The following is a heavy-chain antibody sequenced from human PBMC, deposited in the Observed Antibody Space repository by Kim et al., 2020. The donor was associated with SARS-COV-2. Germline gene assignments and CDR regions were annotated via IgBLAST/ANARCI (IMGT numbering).Heavy chain of an antibody. CDR2: INPNSGGT. J-gene: IGHJ6*02. V-gene: IGHV1-2*04. CDR1: GYTFTGYY. CDR3: AREGAYYYGSGSYRVEDYYSGMDV. D-gene: IGHD3-10*01. Sequence: ASVKVSCKASGYTFTGYYMHWVRQAPGQGLEWMGWINPNSGGTNYAQKFQGWVTMTRDTSISTAYMELSRLGSDDTAVDYCAREGAYYYGSGSYRVEDYYSGMDVWGPGSTVTVSS.